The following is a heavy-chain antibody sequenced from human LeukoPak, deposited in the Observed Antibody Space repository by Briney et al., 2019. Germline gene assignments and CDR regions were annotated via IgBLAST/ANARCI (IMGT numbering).Heavy chain of an antibody. CDR3: ARTRGLRWSYFDY. CDR2: IHYSGST. Sequence: SETLSLTCTVSGGSIRSSDYYWAWIRQPPGRGLEWIGTIHYSGSTFYKPPLKSRLTVSADTSRNQFYIKLSSVTAADTAVYYCARTRGLRWSYFDYWGQGTLVTVSS. CDR1: GGSIRSSDYY. J-gene: IGHJ4*02. V-gene: IGHV4-39*01. D-gene: IGHD4-23*01.